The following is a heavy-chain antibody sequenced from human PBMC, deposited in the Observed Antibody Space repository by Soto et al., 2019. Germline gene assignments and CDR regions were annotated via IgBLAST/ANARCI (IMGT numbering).Heavy chain of an antibody. V-gene: IGHV3-21*01. CDR2: ISSSSSYI. CDR1: GVTFSTSY. J-gene: IGHJ6*03. Sequence: PGGFLRLSCAASGVTFSTSYMNWVCQAPGKGLEWVSSISSSSSYIYYADSVKGRFTISRDNAKNSLFLQMNSLRAEDTAVYYCAQNFETIAARPSYHYMDVWGKGTTVTVSS. D-gene: IGHD6-6*01. CDR3: AQNFETIAARPSYHYMDV.